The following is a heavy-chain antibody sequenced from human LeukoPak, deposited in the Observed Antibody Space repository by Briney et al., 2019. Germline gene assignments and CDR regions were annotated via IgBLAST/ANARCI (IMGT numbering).Heavy chain of an antibody. CDR2: IIPIFGTA. J-gene: IGHJ4*02. CDR1: GGTFSSYA. Sequence: SVKVSCKASGGTFSSYAISWVRQAPGQGLEWMGRIIPIFGTANYAQKFQGRVTITADKSTSTAYMELSSLRSEDTAVYYCARGDGSGSYWGLAGYWGQGTLVAVSS. CDR3: ARGDGSGSYWGLAGY. V-gene: IGHV1-69*06. D-gene: IGHD3-10*01.